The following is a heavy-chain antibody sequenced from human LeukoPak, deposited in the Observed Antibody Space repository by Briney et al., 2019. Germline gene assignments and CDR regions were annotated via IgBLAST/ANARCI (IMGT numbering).Heavy chain of an antibody. CDR2: IYHSGST. CDR3: ARSKLVSGYYYFYGMDV. V-gene: IGHV4-4*02. D-gene: IGHD6-6*01. CDR1: GGSISSSNW. Sequence: SGTLSLTCAVSGGSISSSNWWSWVRQPPGKGLEWIGEIYHSGSTNYNPSLKSRVTISVDKSKNQFSLKLNSVTAADTAVYYCARSKLVSGYYYFYGMDVWGQGTTVTVSS. J-gene: IGHJ6*02.